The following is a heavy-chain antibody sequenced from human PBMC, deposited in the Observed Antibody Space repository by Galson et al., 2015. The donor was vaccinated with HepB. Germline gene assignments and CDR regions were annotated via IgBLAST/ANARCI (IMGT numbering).Heavy chain of an antibody. D-gene: IGHD3-22*01. Sequence: SLRLSCAASGFSFSSYAMSWVRQAPGKGLEWVSALSGSGASTYYADSVKGRFTISRDNSKSTLYLQMNSLRAEDTAVYYCAKDSHYDSTGYYGSTIDYWGQGTLVTVSS. J-gene: IGHJ4*02. CDR3: AKDSHYDSTGYYGSTIDY. V-gene: IGHV3-23*01. CDR2: LSGSGAST. CDR1: GFSFSSYA.